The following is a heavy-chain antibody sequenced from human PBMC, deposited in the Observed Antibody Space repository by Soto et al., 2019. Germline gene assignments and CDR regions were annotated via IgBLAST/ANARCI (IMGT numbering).Heavy chain of an antibody. D-gene: IGHD3-22*01. J-gene: IGHJ5*02. CDR3: ARAPNYYDSSGYSYNWFDP. CDR2: INHSGST. CDR1: GGSFSGYY. V-gene: IGHV4-34*01. Sequence: AETLSLTCAVYGGSFSGYYWSWIRQPPGKGLEWIGEINHSGSTNYNPSLKSRVTISVDTSKNQFSLKLSSVTAADTAVYYSARAPNYYDSSGYSYNWFDPWGQGTLVTVSS.